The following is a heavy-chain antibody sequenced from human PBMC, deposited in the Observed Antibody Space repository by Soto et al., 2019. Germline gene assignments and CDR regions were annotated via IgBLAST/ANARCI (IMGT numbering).Heavy chain of an antibody. CDR2: IYYSGST. CDR3: ARSSSYYDYVWGSYRPKYYFDY. Sequence: SETLSLTCAVSGASISTYYWSWIRQPPGKGLEWIGYIYYSGSTNYNPSLKSRVTISVDTSKNQFSLKLSSVTAADTAVYYCARSSSYYDYVWGSYRPKYYFDYWGQGTLVTVPQ. CDR1: GASISTYY. J-gene: IGHJ4*02. D-gene: IGHD3-16*02. V-gene: IGHV4-59*08.